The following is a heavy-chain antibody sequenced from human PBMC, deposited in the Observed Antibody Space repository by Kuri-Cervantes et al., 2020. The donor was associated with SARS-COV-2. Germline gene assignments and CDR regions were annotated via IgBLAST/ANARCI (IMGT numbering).Heavy chain of an antibody. J-gene: IGHJ4*02. CDR3: ARAPDDSSGVFDY. D-gene: IGHD3-22*01. V-gene: IGHV3-7*01. CDR2: IKQDGSEK. Sequence: GGSLRLSCAASGFTFSSYWMSWVRQAPGKGLEWVANIKQDGSEKYYVDSVKGRFTISRDNAKNSLYLQMNSLRAEDTAVYYCARAPDDSSGVFDYWGQGTLVTVSS. CDR1: GFTFSSYW.